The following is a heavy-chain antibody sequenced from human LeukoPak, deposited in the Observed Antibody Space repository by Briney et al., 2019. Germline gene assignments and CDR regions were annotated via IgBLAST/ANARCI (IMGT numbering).Heavy chain of an antibody. CDR2: IKSKTDGGTT. CDR3: TTDGIAVAGHF. J-gene: IGHJ4*02. V-gene: IGHV3-15*01. CDR1: GFTFSSYA. Sequence: GGSLRLSCAASGFTFSSYAMSWVRQAPGKGLEWVGRIKSKTDGGTTDYAAPVKGRLTISRDDSKNTVYVEMNSLKAEDTAAYYCTTDGIAVAGHFWGQGTLVTVSS. D-gene: IGHD6-19*01.